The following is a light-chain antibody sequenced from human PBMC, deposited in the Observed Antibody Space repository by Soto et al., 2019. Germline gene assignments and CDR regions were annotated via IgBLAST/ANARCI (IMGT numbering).Light chain of an antibody. Sequence: DIQMTQSPSTLSGSVGDRVTITCRARQTISSWLAWYQQKPGKAPKLLIYKASTLKIGVPSSFSGSGSGTEFTLTISSLQPDDFATYYGQHYNSYSEAFGQSTKVELK. V-gene: IGKV1-5*03. CDR3: QHYNSYSEA. CDR1: QTISSW. CDR2: KAS. J-gene: IGKJ1*01.